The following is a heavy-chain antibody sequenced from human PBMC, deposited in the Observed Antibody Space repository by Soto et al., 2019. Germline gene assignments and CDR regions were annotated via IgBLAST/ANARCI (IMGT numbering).Heavy chain of an antibody. D-gene: IGHD3-9*01. J-gene: IGHJ4*02. CDR1: GFMFSSYW. CDR2: INSNGSTT. Sequence: GSLRLSCAASGFMFSSYWMHWVRQAPGKGLVWVSCINSNGSTTCYADSVKGRFTISRDNAKNSLYLQMNSLRAEDTAVYYCARVAFYDILTGPYFDYWGQGTLVTVSS. V-gene: IGHV3-74*01. CDR3: ARVAFYDILTGPYFDY.